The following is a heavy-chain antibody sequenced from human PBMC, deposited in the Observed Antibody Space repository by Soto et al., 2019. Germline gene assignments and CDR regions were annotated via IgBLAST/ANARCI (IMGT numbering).Heavy chain of an antibody. CDR2: IMPILGIA. CDR3: ADSDGPYYFDY. J-gene: IGHJ4*02. Sequence: QVQLVQSGAEVKKPGSSVKVSCKASGGTFSSYTISWVRQAPGQGLEWMGRIMPILGIANYAQKFQGRVTITADKSTSTAYMELSSLRSEDTAVYYCADSDGPYYFDYWGQGTLVTVSS. V-gene: IGHV1-69*02. CDR1: GGTFSSYT.